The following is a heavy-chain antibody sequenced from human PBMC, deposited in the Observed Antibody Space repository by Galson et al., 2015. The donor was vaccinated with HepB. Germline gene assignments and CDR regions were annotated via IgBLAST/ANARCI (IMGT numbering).Heavy chain of an antibody. Sequence: LRLSCAGSGFTFSGSTIHWVRQTSGKGLEWVGRIETKGSNYATAYVASVKGRFTIPRDDSKNPAYLQMRSLRTEDTAVYYFIRMGYLSGYSSTWGQGTLVTVSS. CDR2: IETKGSNYAT. CDR1: GFTFSGST. CDR3: IRMGYLSGYSST. V-gene: IGHV3-73*01. D-gene: IGHD6-13*01. J-gene: IGHJ5*02.